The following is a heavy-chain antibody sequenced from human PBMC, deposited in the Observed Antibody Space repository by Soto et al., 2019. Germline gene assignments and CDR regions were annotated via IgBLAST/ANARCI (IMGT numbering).Heavy chain of an antibody. D-gene: IGHD1-7*01. Sequence: QVQLVQSGAEVKKPGASVKVSCKASGYTFTSYGSSCVRQAPGQGLEWMGWISAYNGNTNYAQKLQGRVTMTTDTSTRTAYMELRSLRSDDTAVYYCARAPGIPGTKWLWDYWGQGTLVTVSS. CDR3: ARAPGIPGTKWLWDY. CDR1: GYTFTSYG. V-gene: IGHV1-18*01. J-gene: IGHJ4*02. CDR2: ISAYNGNT.